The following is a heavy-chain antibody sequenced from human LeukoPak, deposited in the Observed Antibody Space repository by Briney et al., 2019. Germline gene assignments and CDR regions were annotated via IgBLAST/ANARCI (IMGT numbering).Heavy chain of an antibody. D-gene: IGHD5-12*01. CDR2: ISYDGSNK. CDR1: GFTFSSYG. V-gene: IGHV3-30*18. CDR3: ANLPLRDIVANH. J-gene: IGHJ4*02. Sequence: AGGSLRLSCAASGFTFSSYGMHWVRQAPGKGLEWVAVISYDGSNKYYADSVKGRFTISRDNSKNTLYLQMNSLRAEDTAVYYCANLPLRDIVANHWGQGTLVIVSS.